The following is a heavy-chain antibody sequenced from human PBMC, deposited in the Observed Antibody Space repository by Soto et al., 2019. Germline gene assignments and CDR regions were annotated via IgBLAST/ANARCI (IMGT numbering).Heavy chain of an antibody. V-gene: IGHV5-10-1*01. Sequence: HGESLTLSCKGSGYSFTSYWISWVRQMPGKGLEWMGRIDPSDSYTNYSPSFQGHVTISADKSISTAYLQWSSLKASDTAMYYCARHVQYYDFWSGYYPYYYGMDVWGQGTTVTVSS. CDR3: ARHVQYYDFWSGYYPYYYGMDV. D-gene: IGHD3-3*01. CDR1: GYSFTSYW. CDR2: IDPSDSYT. J-gene: IGHJ6*02.